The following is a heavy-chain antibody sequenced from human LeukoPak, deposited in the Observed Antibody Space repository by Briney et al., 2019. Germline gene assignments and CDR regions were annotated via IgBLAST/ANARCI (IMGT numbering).Heavy chain of an antibody. J-gene: IGHJ4*02. V-gene: IGHV4-34*01. D-gene: IGHD3-10*01. Sequence: SETLSLTCAVYGGSFSGYYWSWIRQPPGKGLEWIGEINHSGSTNYNPSLKSRVTISVDTSKNQFSLKLSSVTAADTAVYYCARHKRYYYGSGSYPSHFDYWGQGTLVTVSS. CDR1: GGSFSGYY. CDR3: ARHKRYYYGSGSYPSHFDY. CDR2: INHSGST.